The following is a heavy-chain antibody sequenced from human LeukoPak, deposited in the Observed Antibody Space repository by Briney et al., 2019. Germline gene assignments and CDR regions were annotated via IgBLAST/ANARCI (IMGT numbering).Heavy chain of an antibody. CDR3: AREKLSFFDSSGYFDY. D-gene: IGHD3-22*01. CDR1: GFTFSSYG. Sequence: PGGSLRLSCAASGFTFSSYGMHWVRQAPGKGLEWVSFISSSGSAIHYADSVRGRFTISRDNAKNSLYLQMSRLRAEDTAVYYCAREKLSFFDSSGYFDYWGQGTLVTVSS. J-gene: IGHJ4*02. CDR2: ISSSGSAI. V-gene: IGHV3-48*04.